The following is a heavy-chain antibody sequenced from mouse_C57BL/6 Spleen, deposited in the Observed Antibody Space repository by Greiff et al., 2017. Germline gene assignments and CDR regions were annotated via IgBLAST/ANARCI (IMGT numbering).Heavy chain of an antibody. CDR3: ARLTDYGSPVAY. D-gene: IGHD2-2*01. CDR2: IHPNSGST. J-gene: IGHJ2*01. CDR1: GYTFTSYW. V-gene: IGHV1-64*01. Sequence: QVQLQQPGAELVKPGASVKLSCKASGYTFTSYWMHWVKQRPGQGLEWIGLIHPNSGSTKSNEKFKSKATLTVDKSASTAYMQLSSLTSEDTAVYYWARLTDYGSPVAYWGQGTTLTVSA.